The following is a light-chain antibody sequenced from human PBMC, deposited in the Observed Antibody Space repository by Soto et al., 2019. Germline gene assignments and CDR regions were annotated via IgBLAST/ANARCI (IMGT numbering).Light chain of an antibody. CDR2: GNT. V-gene: IGLV1-40*01. CDR3: QSYDSSLSGWV. J-gene: IGLJ3*02. Sequence: QSVLTQPPSMSGAPGQGVTISCTGSSSNIGAGYDVHWYQQVPGTAPKLLIYGNTNRPSGVPDRFSASKSGTSASLAISGLQAEDEADYYCQSYDSSLSGWVFGGGTKLTVL. CDR1: SSNIGAGYD.